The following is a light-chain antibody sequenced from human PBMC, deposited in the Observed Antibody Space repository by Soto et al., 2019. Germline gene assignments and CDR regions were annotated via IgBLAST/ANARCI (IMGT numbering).Light chain of an antibody. CDR3: QQYKDWPTT. CDR2: SAS. CDR1: QTLDSM. J-gene: IGKJ1*01. V-gene: IGKV3-15*01. Sequence: IVLTQSPATLSVSPGERATLSCWASQTLDSMVAWYQQKSGQAPRLLIYSASARATGVPARFSGYGSGTDFTLTISSLQSEDLGVYYCQQYKDWPTTFXQGTKV.